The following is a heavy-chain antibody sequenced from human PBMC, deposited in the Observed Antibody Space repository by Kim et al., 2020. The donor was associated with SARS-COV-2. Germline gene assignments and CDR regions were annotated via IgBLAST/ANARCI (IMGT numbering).Heavy chain of an antibody. J-gene: IGHJ4*02. CDR1: GGSISSGDYY. D-gene: IGHD6-19*01. CDR3: ARAISSTWLVIRHFDY. CDR2: IYYSGST. V-gene: IGHV4-30-4*01. Sequence: SETLSLTCTVSGGSISSGDYYWSWIRQPPGKGLEWIGYIYYSGSTYYNPSPKSRVTISVDTSKNQFSLKLSSVTAADTAVYYCARAISSTWLVIRHFDYWGQGTLVTVSS.